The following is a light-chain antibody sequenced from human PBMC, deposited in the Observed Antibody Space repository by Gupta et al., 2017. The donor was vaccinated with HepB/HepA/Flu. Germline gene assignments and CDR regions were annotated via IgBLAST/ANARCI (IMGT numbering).Light chain of an antibody. Sequence: DIVMTQSPLSLPVTPGEPASISCRSSQSLLHSNGYNYLDWYLQKPGQPPQLLIYLGSNRASGVPDRFSGSGSGTDFTLKISRVEAEDVGVYYCMQALQTPLTFGGGTXVEIK. J-gene: IGKJ4*01. CDR1: QSLLHSNGYNY. CDR3: MQALQTPLT. CDR2: LGS. V-gene: IGKV2-28*01.